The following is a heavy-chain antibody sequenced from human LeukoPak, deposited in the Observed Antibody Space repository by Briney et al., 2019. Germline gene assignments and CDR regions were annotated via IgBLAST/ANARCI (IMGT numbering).Heavy chain of an antibody. V-gene: IGHV4-38-2*02. CDR3: ARVAMISYSSSWYEY. CDR1: GYSISNGYY. J-gene: IGHJ4*02. Sequence: SETLSLTCTVAGYSISNGYYWGWIRQPPGKGLEWIGNIYHSGSTYYNPSLKSRVTISVDTSKNQFSLKLSSMTAADTAVYFCARVAMISYSSSWYEYWGQGTLVNVSS. CDR2: IYHSGST. D-gene: IGHD6-13*01.